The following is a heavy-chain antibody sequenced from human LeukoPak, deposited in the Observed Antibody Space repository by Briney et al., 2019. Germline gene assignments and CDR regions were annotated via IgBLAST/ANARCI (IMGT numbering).Heavy chain of an antibody. V-gene: IGHV3-74*01. CDR1: GFTFSSYW. Sequence: GGSLRLSCAASGFTFSSYWVHWVRQAPGKGLVWVSRINSDGSSTSYADSVKGRFTISRDNAKNTLYLQMNSLRAEDTAVYYCARSGFFSLYFDYWGQGTLVTVSS. J-gene: IGHJ4*02. D-gene: IGHD5-12*01. CDR2: INSDGSST. CDR3: ARSGFFSLYFDY.